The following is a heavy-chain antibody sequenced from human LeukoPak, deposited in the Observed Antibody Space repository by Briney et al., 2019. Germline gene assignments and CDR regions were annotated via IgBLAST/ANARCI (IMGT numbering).Heavy chain of an antibody. CDR3: ARGNRPPDCYYYTDV. Sequence: PSETLSLTCAVYGGSFSGYYWSWIRQPPGKGLEWIGSIYYSGSTYYNPSLKSRVTISVDTSKNQFSLKLSSVTAADTAVYYCARGNRPPDCYYYTDVWGKGTTVTVSS. V-gene: IGHV4-34*01. J-gene: IGHJ6*03. CDR1: GGSFSGYY. CDR2: IYYSGST.